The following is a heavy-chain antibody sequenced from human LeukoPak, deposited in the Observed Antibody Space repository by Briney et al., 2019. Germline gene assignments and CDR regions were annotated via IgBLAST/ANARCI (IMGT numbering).Heavy chain of an antibody. CDR1: GGSFSGYY. J-gene: IGHJ3*02. CDR3: ARDRSSRGYSYGYGLNAFDI. CDR2: INHSGST. Sequence: PSETLSLTCAVYGGSFSGYYWSWIRQPPGKGLEWIGEINHSGSTNYNPSLKSRVTMSVDTSKNQFSLKLSSVTAADTAVYYCARDRSSRGYSYGYGLNAFDIWGQGTMVTVSS. V-gene: IGHV4-34*01. D-gene: IGHD5-18*01.